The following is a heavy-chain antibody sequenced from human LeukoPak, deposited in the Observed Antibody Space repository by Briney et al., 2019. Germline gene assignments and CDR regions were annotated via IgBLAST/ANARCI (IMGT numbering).Heavy chain of an antibody. CDR3: ASLKGQWLVPTHYFDY. V-gene: IGHV3-7*01. CDR1: GFTFSSYW. CDR2: IKQDGSEK. J-gene: IGHJ4*02. Sequence: GGSLRLSCAASGFTFSSYWMSWVRQAPGKGLEWVANIKQDGSEKYYVDSVKGRFTISRDNAKNSLYLQMNSLRAEDTAVYYWASLKGQWLVPTHYFDYWGQGTLVAVSS. D-gene: IGHD6-19*01.